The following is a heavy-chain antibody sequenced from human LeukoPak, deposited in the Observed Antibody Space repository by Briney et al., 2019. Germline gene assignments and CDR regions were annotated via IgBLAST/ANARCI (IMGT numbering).Heavy chain of an antibody. D-gene: IGHD2-8*02. V-gene: IGHV1-2*02. CDR3: GREKLAVADGYGP. Sequence: ASVKVSCKASGYTFTGYFIHWVRQAPGQGLEWLGRINPKNGDTNYSQKFQGRVTLTRDTSITTVYMEVSSLRSDDTAVYYCGREKLAVADGYGPWGQGTLVTVSS. J-gene: IGHJ5*02. CDR2: INPKNGDT. CDR1: GYTFTGYF.